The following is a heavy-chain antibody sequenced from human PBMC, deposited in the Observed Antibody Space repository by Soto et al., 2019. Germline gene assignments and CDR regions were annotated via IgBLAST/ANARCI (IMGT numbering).Heavy chain of an antibody. CDR2: IRSKAYGGTT. CDR1: GFTFGDYA. J-gene: IGHJ4*02. D-gene: IGHD5-12*01. V-gene: IGHV3-49*04. Sequence: PGGSLRLSCTAPGFTFGDYAMSWVRQAPGKGLEWVGFIRSKAYGGTTEYAASVKGRFTISRDDSKSIAYLQMNSLKTEDTAVYYCTRTPGYSGYTGVDYWGQGTLVTVSS. CDR3: TRTPGYSGYTGVDY.